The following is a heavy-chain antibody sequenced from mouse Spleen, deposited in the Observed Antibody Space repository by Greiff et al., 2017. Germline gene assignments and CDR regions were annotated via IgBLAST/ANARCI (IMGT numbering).Heavy chain of an antibody. Sequence: EVMLVESGGGLVKPGGSLKLSCAASGFTFSDYGMHWVRQAPEKGLEWVAYISSGSSTIYYADTVKGRFTISRDNAKNTLFLQMTSLRSEDTAMYYCARPTYDGSYFDYWGQGTTLTVSS. D-gene: IGHD2-10*01. CDR3: ARPTYDGSYFDY. CDR1: GFTFSDYG. J-gene: IGHJ2*01. V-gene: IGHV5-17*01. CDR2: ISSGSSTI.